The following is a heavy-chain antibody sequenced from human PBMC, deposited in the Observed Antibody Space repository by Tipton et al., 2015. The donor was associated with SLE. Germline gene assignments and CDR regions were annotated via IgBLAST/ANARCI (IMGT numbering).Heavy chain of an antibody. CDR3: ARYARGYSGYEGFDY. D-gene: IGHD5-12*01. J-gene: IGHJ4*02. Sequence: LRLPCTVSGGSISSYYWSWIRQPPGKGLEWIGYIYYSGSTNYNPSLKSRVTISVDTSKNQFSLKLSSVTAADTAVYYCARYARGYSGYEGFDYWGQGTLVTVSS. CDR1: GGSISSYY. V-gene: IGHV4-59*01. CDR2: IYYSGST.